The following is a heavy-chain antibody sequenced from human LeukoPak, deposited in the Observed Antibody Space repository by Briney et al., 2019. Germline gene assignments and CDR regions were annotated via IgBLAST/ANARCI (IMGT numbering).Heavy chain of an antibody. CDR3: AKGPRGTVMASDGDY. CDR1: GFTSSSYA. D-gene: IGHD5-18*01. J-gene: IGHJ4*02. CDR2: VSGSGDRM. Sequence: GGSLRLSCAASGFTSSSYALNWVRQAPGKGLEWVATVSGSGDRMYHADSVKGRFTISRDNSKNTLYLQMNSLRAEDTAVYYCAKGPRGTVMASDGDYWGQGTLVTVSS. V-gene: IGHV3-23*01.